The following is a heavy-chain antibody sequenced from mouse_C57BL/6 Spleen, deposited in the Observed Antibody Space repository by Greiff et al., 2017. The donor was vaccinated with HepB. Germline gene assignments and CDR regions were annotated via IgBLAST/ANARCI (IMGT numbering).Heavy chain of an antibody. CDR3: ARDREGLRQGAWFAY. CDR1: GFTFSSYA. J-gene: IGHJ3*01. Sequence: EVQRVESGGGLVKPGGSLKLSCAASGFTFSSYAMSWVRQTPEKRLEWVATISDGGSYTYYPDNVKGRFTISRDNAKNNLYLQMSHLKSEDTAMYYCARDREGLRQGAWFAYWGQGTLVTVSA. D-gene: IGHD2-4*01. CDR2: ISDGGSYT. V-gene: IGHV5-4*01.